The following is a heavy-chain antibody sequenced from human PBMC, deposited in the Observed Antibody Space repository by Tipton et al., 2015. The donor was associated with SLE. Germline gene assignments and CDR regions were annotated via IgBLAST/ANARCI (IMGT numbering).Heavy chain of an antibody. CDR1: GFTFSSYS. D-gene: IGHD6-19*01. Sequence: SLRLSCAASGFTFSSYSMNWVRQAPGKGLEWVSSISSSSSYIYYADSVKGRFTISRDNAKNSLYLQMNSLRAEDTAVYYCASASVYSSGRSQYFQFWGQGTLVTVSS. J-gene: IGHJ1*01. CDR3: ASASVYSSGRSQYFQF. V-gene: IGHV3-21*04. CDR2: ISSSSSYI.